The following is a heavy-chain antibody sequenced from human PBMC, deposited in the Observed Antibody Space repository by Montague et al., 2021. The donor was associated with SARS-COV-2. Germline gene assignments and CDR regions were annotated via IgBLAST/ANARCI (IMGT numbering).Heavy chain of an antibody. CDR2: ISGSGVLT. CDR1: GFTFSDNA. V-gene: IGHV3-23*01. CDR3: AKRLDDYFDY. Sequence: SLRLSCAASGFTFSDNAMTWVRQAPGKGLECLSSISGSGVLTFYADSVKGRFTISRDNSKNTLSLQMNSLRAEDTAVYYCAKRLDDYFDYWGQGTLVTVSS. D-gene: IGHD1-1*01. J-gene: IGHJ4*02.